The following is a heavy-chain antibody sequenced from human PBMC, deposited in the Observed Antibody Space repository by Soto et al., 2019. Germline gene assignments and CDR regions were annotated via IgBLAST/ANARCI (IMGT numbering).Heavy chain of an antibody. CDR3: ARDDGGMVRGFRRAGWFDP. CDR2: ISYDGRSK. J-gene: IGHJ5*02. Sequence: QVQLVGSGGGVVQPRRSLSLSCAASGFTFSGYAMHWVRQAPGKGLDWVAVISYDGRSKNYADSVTGRFTVSRDNSKSTLYLQMNSLRPEDTAVYYCARDDGGMVRGFRRAGWFDPWGQGTLVTVSS. V-gene: IGHV3-30*04. D-gene: IGHD3-10*01. CDR1: GFTFSGYA.